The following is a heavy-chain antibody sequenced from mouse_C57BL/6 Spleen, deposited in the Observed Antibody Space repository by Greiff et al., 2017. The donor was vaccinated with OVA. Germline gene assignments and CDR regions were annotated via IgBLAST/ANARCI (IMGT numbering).Heavy chain of an antibody. V-gene: IGHV5-4*01. CDR2: ISDGGSYT. Sequence: EVQGVESGGGLVKPGGSLKLSCAASGFTFSSYAMSWVRQTPEKRLEWVATISDGGSYTYYPDNVKGRFTISRDNAKNNLYLQMSHLKSEDTAMYYCARDYYYGSSYGRFAYWGQGTLVTVSA. CDR1: GFTFSSYA. J-gene: IGHJ3*01. CDR3: ARDYYYGSSYGRFAY. D-gene: IGHD1-1*01.